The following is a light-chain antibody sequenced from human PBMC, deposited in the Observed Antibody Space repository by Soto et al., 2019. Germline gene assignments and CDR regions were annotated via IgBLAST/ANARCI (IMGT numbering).Light chain of an antibody. CDR2: HAS. CDR3: QQYNSYS. Sequence: DIQMTQSPSTLPAAVGDRVPSSCRASQSISNWLAWYQQKPETAPKVLIYHASNLQSGVPSRFSGSGSGTEFTLTISSLQPDDFATSYCQQYNSYSFGQGTKV. CDR1: QSISNW. J-gene: IGKJ1*01. V-gene: IGKV1-5*01.